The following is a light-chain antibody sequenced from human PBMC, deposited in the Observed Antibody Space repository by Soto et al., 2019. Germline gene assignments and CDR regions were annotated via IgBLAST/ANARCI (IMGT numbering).Light chain of an antibody. V-gene: IGKV1-6*01. CDR1: QGIRTD. Sequence: AIQMTQSPSSLSASVGDRVTITCRASQGIRTDLAWYQQKPGKAPKLLIYAASSLQSGVPSRFSGSGSGTDFTLTISRLQPDDFATYYCLQDYNYPRAFGQGTKVEI. J-gene: IGKJ1*01. CDR2: AAS. CDR3: LQDYNYPRA.